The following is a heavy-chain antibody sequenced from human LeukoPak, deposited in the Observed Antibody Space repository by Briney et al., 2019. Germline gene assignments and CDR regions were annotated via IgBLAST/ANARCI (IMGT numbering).Heavy chain of an antibody. CDR2: INPNSGGT. CDR3: AAGPVYDYFEF. J-gene: IGHJ4*02. CDR1: EYSFTDYY. D-gene: IGHD3-22*01. V-gene: IGHV1-2*02. Sequence: ASVKVSCKASEYSFTDYYIHWVRQAPGQGLEWMGWINPNSGGTNSAQKFQVRITLTRDTSISIAYMELSRLGSDDTAVYYCAAGPVYDYFEFWGQGTLVTVSS.